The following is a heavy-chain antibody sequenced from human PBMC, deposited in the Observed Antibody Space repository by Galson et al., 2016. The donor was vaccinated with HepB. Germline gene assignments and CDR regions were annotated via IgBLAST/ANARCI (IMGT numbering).Heavy chain of an antibody. Sequence: SLRLSCAASGFIFGNYAMSWVRQSPGKGLEWVSALTWNGGITGYADSVKGRFTISRDNARNFLLLQMNNLRSEDTALYYCAKGIGSGWSDYWGPGTLVSVSS. CDR1: GFIFGNYA. J-gene: IGHJ4*02. CDR3: AKGIGSGWSDY. V-gene: IGHV3-9*01. CDR2: LTWNGGIT. D-gene: IGHD6-19*01.